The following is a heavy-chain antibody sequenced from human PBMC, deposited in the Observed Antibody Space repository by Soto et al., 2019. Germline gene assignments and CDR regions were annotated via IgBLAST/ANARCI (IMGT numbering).Heavy chain of an antibody. CDR3: ARCPQPPDTADPYAVDV. V-gene: IGHV1-69*18. CDR2: IVPSVDTT. D-gene: IGHD5-18*01. Sequence: QVQLVQSGTEVKKPGASVKVSCKSSGGTFSRSGFHWVRQAPGQGLEWMGMIVPSVDTTNYAQKFQARVTISADQFTSTVYMELRSLRSEDTAVYYCARCPQPPDTADPYAVDVWGQGTRVIVSS. J-gene: IGHJ6*02. CDR1: GGTFSRSG.